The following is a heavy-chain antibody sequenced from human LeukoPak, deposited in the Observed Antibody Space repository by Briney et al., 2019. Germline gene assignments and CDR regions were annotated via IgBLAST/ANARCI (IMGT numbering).Heavy chain of an antibody. CDR3: AKERGGGGYSYGQYYFDY. J-gene: IGHJ4*02. CDR1: GFTFTSYG. Sequence: GRSLRLSCAASGFTFTSYGMHWVRQAPGKGLEWVAVIWYDGSNKDYADFVKGRFTISRDNSKYTLYLQMNSLRAEDTAVYYCAKERGGGGYSYGQYYFDYWGQGTLVTVSS. V-gene: IGHV3-33*06. CDR2: IWYDGSNK. D-gene: IGHD5-18*01.